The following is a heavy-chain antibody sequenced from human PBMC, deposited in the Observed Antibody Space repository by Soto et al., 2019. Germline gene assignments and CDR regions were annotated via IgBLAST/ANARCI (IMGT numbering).Heavy chain of an antibody. V-gene: IGHV4-31*03. Sequence: QVQLQESGPGLVKPSQTLSLTCTVSGGSISSGGSYWSWIRQHPGKGLDWMGYIYHSGSTYYNPSRRSRVTISVDTSNNQFSLQLSSVTAAVPAVDYCARVRGGDESGYWFDPWGQGTLVTVSS. J-gene: IGHJ5*02. CDR2: IYHSGST. CDR3: ARVRGGDESGYWFDP. CDR1: GGSISSGGSY. D-gene: IGHD2-21*02.